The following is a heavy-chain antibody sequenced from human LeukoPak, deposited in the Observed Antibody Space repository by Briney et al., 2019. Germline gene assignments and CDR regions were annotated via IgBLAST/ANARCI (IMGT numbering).Heavy chain of an antibody. CDR2: INHSGST. J-gene: IGHJ4*02. CDR3: ARGAGDY. D-gene: IGHD6-13*01. CDR1: GGSFSGYY. V-gene: IGHV4-34*01. Sequence: SETLSLTCAVCGGSFSGYYWSWIRQPPGKGLEWIGEINHSGSTNYNPSLKSRVTISVDTSKNQFSLKLSSVTAADTAVYYCARGAGDYWGQGTLVTVSS.